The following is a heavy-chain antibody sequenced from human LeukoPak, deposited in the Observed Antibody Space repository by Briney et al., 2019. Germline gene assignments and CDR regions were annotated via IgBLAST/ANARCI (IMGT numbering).Heavy chain of an antibody. D-gene: IGHD3-3*01. V-gene: IGHV1-8*01. CDR2: MNPNSGNT. CDR1: GYPFTSYD. Sequence: ASVKASCKASGYPFTSYDNNWVRQATGQGLEWMGWMNPNSGNTGYAQKFQGRVTMTRNTSISTAYMELSRLRSEDTAVYYCARADSGADFWSSYALHYYYYFYMDVWGKGTTVTVSS. CDR3: ARADSGADFWSSYALHYYYYFYMDV. J-gene: IGHJ6*03.